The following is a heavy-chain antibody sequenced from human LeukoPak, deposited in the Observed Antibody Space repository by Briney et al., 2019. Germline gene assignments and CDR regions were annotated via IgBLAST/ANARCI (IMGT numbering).Heavy chain of an antibody. CDR3: AREVSYGAGFDY. CDR2: INPNSGGT. D-gene: IGHD3-10*01. Sequence: ASAKVSCKASGYTFTGYYMHWVQQAPGQGLEWMGWINPNSGGTNYAQKFQGRVTMTRDTSISTAYMELSRLRSDDTAVYYCAREVSYGAGFDYWGQGTLVTVSS. V-gene: IGHV1-2*02. CDR1: GYTFTGYY. J-gene: IGHJ4*02.